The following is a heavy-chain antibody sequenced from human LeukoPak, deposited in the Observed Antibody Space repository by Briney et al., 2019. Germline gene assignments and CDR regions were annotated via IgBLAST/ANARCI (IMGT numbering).Heavy chain of an antibody. CDR2: IDYTGFAS. V-gene: IGHV3-23*01. Sequence: PGGSLRLSCAASGFTFSTYALGWVRQAPGKGLKWVSSIDYTGFASYYADSVKGRFTISRDNSKSTLYLQMNSLRAEDTAVYYCARISLLTSNFHVWGGGTLVTVSS. CDR1: GFTFSTYA. CDR3: ARISLLTSNFHV. J-gene: IGHJ4*02. D-gene: IGHD2-15*01.